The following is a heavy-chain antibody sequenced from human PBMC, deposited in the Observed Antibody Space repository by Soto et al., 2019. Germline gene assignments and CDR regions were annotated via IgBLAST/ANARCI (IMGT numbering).Heavy chain of an antibody. CDR2: INAGNGNT. V-gene: IGHV1-3*01. Sequence: ASVKVSCKASGYTFTSYAMHWVRQAPGQRLEWMGWINAGNGNTKYSQKFQGRVTITRDTSASTAYMELSSLRSEDTAVYYCARERSRRIRAYYYYGMDVWGQGTTVTVSS. J-gene: IGHJ6*02. CDR3: ARERSRRIRAYYYYGMDV. CDR1: GYTFTSYA. D-gene: IGHD2-15*01.